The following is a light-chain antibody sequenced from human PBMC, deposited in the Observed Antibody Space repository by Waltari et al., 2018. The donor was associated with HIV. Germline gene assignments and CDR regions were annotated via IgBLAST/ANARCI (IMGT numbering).Light chain of an antibody. CDR2: DVT. J-gene: IGLJ3*02. CDR1: TSDVGSFKY. Sequence: QSALTPPPSASGSPGQSVTISCPRTTSDVGSFKYVSWYQQHPGKAPKLMIYDVTKWPSGVPDRFSGSKSGNTASLTVSGLQAEDEADYYCSSYGGGNTVLFGGGTRLTVL. CDR3: SSYGGGNTVL. V-gene: IGLV2-8*01.